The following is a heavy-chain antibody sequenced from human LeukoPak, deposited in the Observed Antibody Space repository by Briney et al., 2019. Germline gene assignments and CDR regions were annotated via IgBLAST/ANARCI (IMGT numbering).Heavy chain of an antibody. V-gene: IGHV4-4*07. Sequence: SETLSLTCTVSGGSISSYYWSWIRQPAGKGLEWIGRIYTSGSTNYNPSLKSRVTISVDTSKKQFSLNLSSVTAADTAVYYCARSRGNLRGNYGMDVWGQGTTVTVSS. D-gene: IGHD1-26*01. J-gene: IGHJ6*02. CDR3: ARSRGNLRGNYGMDV. CDR2: IYTSGST. CDR1: GGSISSYY.